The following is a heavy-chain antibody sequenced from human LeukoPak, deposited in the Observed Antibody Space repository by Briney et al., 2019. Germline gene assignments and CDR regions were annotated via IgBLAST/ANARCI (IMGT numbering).Heavy chain of an antibody. Sequence: GASVKVSCKASGYTFTGYFMHWVRQAPGQGLEWMGWINPNSGGTNYAQKFQGRVTMTRDTSISTAYMELSRLTSGDTAVYYCARDILTDDAFDIWGQGTMVTVSS. CDR2: INPNSGGT. D-gene: IGHD7-27*01. CDR3: ARDILTDDAFDI. CDR1: GYTFTGYF. V-gene: IGHV1-2*02. J-gene: IGHJ3*02.